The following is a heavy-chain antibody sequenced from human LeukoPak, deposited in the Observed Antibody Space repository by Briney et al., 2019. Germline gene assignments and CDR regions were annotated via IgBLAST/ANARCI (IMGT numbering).Heavy chain of an antibody. D-gene: IGHD2-21*01. CDR2: INPNSGGT. V-gene: IGHV1-2*02. CDR3: ARADRLHGGPYLIGP. CDR1: GYSFTDYY. Sequence: GASVKVSCTTSGYSFTDYYMHWVRQAPGPGLEWMGWINPNSGGTSAAQKFQGRVTMTRDTSITTVYMEVSWLTSDDTAIYYCARADRLHGGPYLIGPWGQGTLVTVSS. J-gene: IGHJ5*02.